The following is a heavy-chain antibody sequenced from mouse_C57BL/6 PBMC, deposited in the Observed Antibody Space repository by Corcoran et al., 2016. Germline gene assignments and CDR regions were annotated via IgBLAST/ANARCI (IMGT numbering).Heavy chain of an antibody. Sequence: QIQLVQSGPELKKPGETVKISCKDSGYTFTTYGISWVKQAPGKGLKWMGWINTYSGVPTYADDFKGRFAFSLETSASTAYLQINNLKNEDTATYFCARGHGGLGAYWGQGALVTVSA. CDR3: ARGHGGLGAY. CDR1: GYTFTTYG. D-gene: IGHD1-1*02. J-gene: IGHJ3*01. CDR2: INTYSGVP. V-gene: IGHV9-3*01.